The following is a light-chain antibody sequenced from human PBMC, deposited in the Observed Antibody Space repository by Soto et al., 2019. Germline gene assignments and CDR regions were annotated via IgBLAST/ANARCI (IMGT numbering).Light chain of an antibody. Sequence: DIHLSQSPSTLSASVGDRITITCRASQSISRWLAWYQQKPGKAPKPLIYTTSRFESGAPSRFSGSGSGTEFTLTISSLQPDDVATYYYQQHKEYSWTFGQGIKVEIK. CDR2: TTS. CDR1: QSISRW. CDR3: QQHKEYSWT. J-gene: IGKJ1*01. V-gene: IGKV1-5*03.